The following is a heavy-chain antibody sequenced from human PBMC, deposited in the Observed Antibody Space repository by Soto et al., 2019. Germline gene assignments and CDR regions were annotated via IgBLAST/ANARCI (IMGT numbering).Heavy chain of an antibody. J-gene: IGHJ5*02. CDR2: IYWNDEK. Sequence: QITLKESGPTLVTPTQTLTLTCTFSGFSLTTTGLGVAWIRQPPGKALEWLALIYWNDEKRYRPSLRSRLTITTDTTKNQEVLTMTDMDPVDTATYYCAHEGFESDTWFDAWGQGTLVIVSS. CDR3: AHEGFESDTWFDA. D-gene: IGHD3-10*01. V-gene: IGHV2-5*01. CDR1: GFSLTTTGLG.